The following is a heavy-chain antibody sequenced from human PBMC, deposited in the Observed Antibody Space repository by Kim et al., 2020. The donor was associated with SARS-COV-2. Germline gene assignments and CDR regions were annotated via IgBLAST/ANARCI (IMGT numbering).Heavy chain of an antibody. D-gene: IGHD3-10*01. J-gene: IGHJ4*02. CDR3: ARDGGFGELLYPCFDY. CDR1: GFTFSSYA. V-gene: IGHV3-30*04. Sequence: GGSLRLSCVASGFTFSSYAMHWVRQAPGKGLEWVAVISYDGSNKYYADSVKGRFTISRDNSKNTLYLQMNSLRAEDTAVYYCARDGGFGELLYPCFDYWGQGTLVTVSS. CDR2: ISYDGSNK.